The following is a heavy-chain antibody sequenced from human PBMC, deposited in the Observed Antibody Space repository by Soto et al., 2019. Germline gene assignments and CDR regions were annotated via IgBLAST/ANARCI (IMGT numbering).Heavy chain of an antibody. V-gene: IGHV4-59*01. CDR3: ARGRTVRNYADDSSDYFYSFDY. CDR2: VYYTGST. Sequence: KPSETLSLTCTVSGDSISTFYWGWMRQSPGKELEWIGYVYYTGSTNYNPSLKSRVTISVDRSKNQFSLKLTSANAADTAVYYCARGRTVRNYADDSSDYFYSFDYWGQGTQVTVSS. J-gene: IGHJ4*02. CDR1: GDSISTFY. D-gene: IGHD3-22*01.